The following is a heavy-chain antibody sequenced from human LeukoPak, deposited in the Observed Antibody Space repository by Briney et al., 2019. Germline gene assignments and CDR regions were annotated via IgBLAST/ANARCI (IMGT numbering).Heavy chain of an antibody. V-gene: IGHV3-21*01. CDR3: ARGRSGYSYGWGYYYYGMDV. D-gene: IGHD5-18*01. CDR2: ISSSSSYI. Sequence: KPGGSLRLSCAAPGFTYSSYSMDWVRQAPGKGLEWVSSISSSSSYIYYADSVKGRFTISRDNAKNSLYLQMNSLRAEDTAVYYCARGRSGYSYGWGYYYYGMDVWGQGTTVTVSS. CDR1: GFTYSSYS. J-gene: IGHJ6*02.